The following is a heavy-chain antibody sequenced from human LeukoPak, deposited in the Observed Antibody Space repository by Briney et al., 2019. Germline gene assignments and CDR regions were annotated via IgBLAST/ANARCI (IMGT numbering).Heavy chain of an antibody. V-gene: IGHV4-61*02. Sequence: KSSQTLSLTCTVSGGSFSRGTYYCNWIRQPAGKGLEWIGRIYTSGSSNYNPSLKSRVTISVDTSKNQFSLKLSSVTAADTAVYYCARSPYYYDSSGYYGYYFDYWGQGTLVTVSS. D-gene: IGHD3-22*01. CDR2: IYTSGSS. J-gene: IGHJ4*02. CDR1: GGSFSRGTYY. CDR3: ARSPYYYDSSGYYGYYFDY.